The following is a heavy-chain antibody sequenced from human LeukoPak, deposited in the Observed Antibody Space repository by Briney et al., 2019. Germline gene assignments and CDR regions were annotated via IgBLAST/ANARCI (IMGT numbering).Heavy chain of an antibody. V-gene: IGHV4-34*01. CDR1: GGSFSGSY. D-gene: IGHD1-7*01. CDR2: IINSGST. CDR3: ARGGGDCNYAYQNAFDI. J-gene: IGHJ3*02. Sequence: PSGTLSLTCAVSGGSFSGSYWSWIRQSPGKGLEWVWEIINSGSTTYNPYLKSRVTISLDESKNQFSLKLSSVTAADTAVYYCARGGGDCNYAYQNAFDIWDQGTMGTVSS.